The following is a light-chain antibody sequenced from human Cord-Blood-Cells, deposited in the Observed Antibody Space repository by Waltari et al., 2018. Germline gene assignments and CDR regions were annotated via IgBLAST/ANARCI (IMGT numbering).Light chain of an antibody. CDR2: HVS. CDR3: SSYTSSSTLV. J-gene: IGLJ3*02. Sequence: QSALTQPASVSGSPGQSITISCTGTSIDVGGSNYVSWYQQHPGKAPKLLIYHVSNRPSGVSNRFSGSKSGNTASLTISGLQAEDEADYYCSSYTSSSTLVFGGGTKLTVL. V-gene: IGLV2-14*01. CDR1: SIDVGGSNY.